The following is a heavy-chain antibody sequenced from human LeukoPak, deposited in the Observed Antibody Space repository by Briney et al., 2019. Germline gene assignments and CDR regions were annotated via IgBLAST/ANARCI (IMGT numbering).Heavy chain of an antibody. CDR2: ISSGTGSYI. CDR3: ARCSGVFGSSDY. V-gene: IGHV3-21*01. J-gene: IGHJ4*02. D-gene: IGHD6-6*01. CDR1: GFSFSSYS. Sequence: GGSLRLSCVASGFSFSSYSMNWVRQAPGKGLEWVSTISSGTGSYIYYADSVRGRFTISRGNAKYSLYLQMSSLRAEDTAVYYCARCSGVFGSSDYWGQGTLVTVSS.